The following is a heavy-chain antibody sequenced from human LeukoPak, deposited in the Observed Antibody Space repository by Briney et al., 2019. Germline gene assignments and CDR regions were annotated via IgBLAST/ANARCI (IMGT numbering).Heavy chain of an antibody. CDR1: GGTFSSYA. CDR3: ASSYCSSTSCYNKGFDY. D-gene: IGHD2-2*01. Sequence: GASVKVSCKASGGTFSSYAISWVRQAPGQGLEWMGRIIPILGIANYAQKFQVRVTITADKSTSTAYMELSSLRSEDTAVYYCASSYCSSTSCYNKGFDYWGQGTLVTVSS. V-gene: IGHV1-69*04. J-gene: IGHJ4*02. CDR2: IIPILGIA.